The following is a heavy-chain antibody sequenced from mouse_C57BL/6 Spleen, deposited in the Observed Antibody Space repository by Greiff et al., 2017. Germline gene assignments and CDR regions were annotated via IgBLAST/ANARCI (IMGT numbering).Heavy chain of an antibody. Sequence: QVQLKESGPGLVQPSQSLSITCTVSGFSLTSYGVHWVRQSPGKGREWLGVIWRGGSTDYNAAFMSRLSITKDNSKSQVFFKMNSLQADDTAIYYCAKYGYDEEYAMDYWGQGTSVTVSS. CDR3: AKYGYDEEYAMDY. V-gene: IGHV2-5*01. D-gene: IGHD2-2*01. CDR2: IWRGGST. CDR1: GFSLTSYG. J-gene: IGHJ4*01.